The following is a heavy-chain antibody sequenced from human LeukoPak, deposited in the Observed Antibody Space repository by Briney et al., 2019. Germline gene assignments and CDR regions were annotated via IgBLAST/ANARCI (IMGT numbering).Heavy chain of an antibody. D-gene: IGHD5-18*01. CDR2: ISAYNGNT. J-gene: IGHJ4*02. V-gene: IGHV1-18*01. CDR1: GYTFTSYG. CDR3: ARVYARIQLCDYFDY. Sequence: ASLKVSCKASGYTFTSYGITWVRQAPGQGLEWMGWISAYNGNTNYAQKLQGRVTMTTDTSTSTAYMELRSLRSDDTAVYYCARVYARIQLCDYFDYWGQGTLVTVSS.